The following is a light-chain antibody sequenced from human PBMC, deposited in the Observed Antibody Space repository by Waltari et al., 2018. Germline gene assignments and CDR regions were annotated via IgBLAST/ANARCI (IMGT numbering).Light chain of an antibody. Sequence: QSALTQPASVSGSPGQSITISCTGTRRDVGGYNYVSWYQQHPGKAPKLMIYEVSNLPSGVSNRFSGSKSGNTASLTISGLQAEDEADYYCSSYTSSSTLVFGGGTKLTVL. V-gene: IGLV2-14*01. J-gene: IGLJ2*01. CDR3: SSYTSSSTLV. CDR1: RRDVGGYNY. CDR2: EVS.